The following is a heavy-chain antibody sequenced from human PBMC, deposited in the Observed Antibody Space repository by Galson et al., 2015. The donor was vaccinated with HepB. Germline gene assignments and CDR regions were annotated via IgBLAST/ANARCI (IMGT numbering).Heavy chain of an antibody. CDR2: INPNSGGT. V-gene: IGHV1-2*06. D-gene: IGHD3-3*01. CDR3: ARGQGDFWSGSAHF. J-gene: IGHJ4*02. Sequence: SVKVSCKASGYTFTGYYMHWVRQAPGQGLEWMGRINPNSGGTNYAQKFQGRVTITRHTSASTAYMELSSLRFEDTAVYYCARGQGDFWSGSAHFWGQGTLVTVSS. CDR1: GYTFTGYY.